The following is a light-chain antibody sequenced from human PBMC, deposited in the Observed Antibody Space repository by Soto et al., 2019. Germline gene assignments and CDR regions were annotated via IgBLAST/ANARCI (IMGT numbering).Light chain of an antibody. CDR1: QSVLYSSNKKNY. V-gene: IGKV4-1*01. CDR3: QQYYSTPWT. J-gene: IGKJ1*01. Sequence: DIVTTQSPDSLAVSLGERATINCKSSQSVLYSSNKKNYLAWYQQKAGQPPKLLIYWASTRESGVPDRFSGSGSGTDFTLTISSLQAEDVAVYYCQQYYSTPWTFGQGTKVEIK. CDR2: WAS.